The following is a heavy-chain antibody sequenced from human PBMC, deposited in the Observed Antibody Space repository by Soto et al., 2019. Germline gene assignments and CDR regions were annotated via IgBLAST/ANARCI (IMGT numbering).Heavy chain of an antibody. CDR3: ARDRKIAAAGRGDWFDP. CDR2: INPNSGGT. J-gene: IGHJ5*02. CDR1: GYTFTGYY. V-gene: IGHV1-2*02. D-gene: IGHD6-13*01. Sequence: QVQLVQSGAEGKKPGASVKVSCKASGYTFTGYYMHWVRQAPGQGLEWMGWINPNSGGTNYAQKFQGRVTMTRDTSISTAYMELSRLRSDDTAVYYCARDRKIAAAGRGDWFDPWGQGTLVTVSS.